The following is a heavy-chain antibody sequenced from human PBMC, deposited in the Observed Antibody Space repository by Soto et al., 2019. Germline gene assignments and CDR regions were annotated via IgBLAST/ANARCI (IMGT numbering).Heavy chain of an antibody. J-gene: IGHJ5*02. CDR3: AVVGSTGNWFDP. CDR1: GGSISSSDFY. Sequence: PSETLSLTCTVSGGSISSSDFYWGWLRQPPGKGLDFIGSMYYSGTTYYNPSLKNRITISVDTSKNQFSLKLISVTAADTAVYYCAVVGSTGNWFDPWGQGALVTVSS. V-gene: IGHV4-39*01. D-gene: IGHD3-22*01. CDR2: MYYSGTT.